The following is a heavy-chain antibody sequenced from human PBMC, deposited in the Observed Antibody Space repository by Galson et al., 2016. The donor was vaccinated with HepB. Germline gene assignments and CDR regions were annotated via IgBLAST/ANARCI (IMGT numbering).Heavy chain of an antibody. CDR2: IHTGGNT. CDR3: ARSGLTVTTDH. Sequence: SLRLSCAASGFNVSSSYMTWVRQAPGKGLEWVSTIHTGGNTDYADSVKGRFTVSRGISKNTVYLQMNSLRTEDTAVYYCARSGLTVTTDHWGQGTLVTVSS. J-gene: IGHJ4*02. V-gene: IGHV3-53*01. D-gene: IGHD4-17*01. CDR1: GFNVSSSY.